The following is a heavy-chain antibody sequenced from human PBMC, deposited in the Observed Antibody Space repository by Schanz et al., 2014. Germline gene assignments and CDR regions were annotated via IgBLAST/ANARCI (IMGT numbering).Heavy chain of an antibody. Sequence: SSVKVSCKASGGIFNYAISCVRQAPGQGLEWMGRIIPILGITKYAQKFQGRVTIIADTSTNAAYMELSSLRSEETAVYFREIDLIRRCSAARRSADLEMEWAWSVDHFTKDS. CDR2: IIPILGIT. J-gene: IGHJ5*01. D-gene: IGHD2-15*01. V-gene: IGHV1-69*04. CDR1: GGIFNYA. CDR3: EIDLIRRCSAARRSADLEMEWAWSVDHFTKDS.